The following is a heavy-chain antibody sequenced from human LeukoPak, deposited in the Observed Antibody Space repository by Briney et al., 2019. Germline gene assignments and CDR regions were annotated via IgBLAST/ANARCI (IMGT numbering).Heavy chain of an antibody. V-gene: IGHV1-18*01. Sequence: ASVKVSCKSSGGTFTSYTISWVRHAPGQGRGLMGWISAYNGDTNYVQKLQGRVTMTTDTSTSTASMELSSLRSDDTAVYYCARGYCSGGSCSPLDYWGQGTLVTVSS. CDR3: ARGYCSGGSCSPLDY. J-gene: IGHJ4*02. D-gene: IGHD2-15*01. CDR1: GGTFTSYT. CDR2: ISAYNGDT.